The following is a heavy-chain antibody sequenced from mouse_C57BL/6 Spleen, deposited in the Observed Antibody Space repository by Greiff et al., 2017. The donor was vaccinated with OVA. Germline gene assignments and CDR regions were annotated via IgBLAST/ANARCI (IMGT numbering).Heavy chain of an antibody. Sequence: EVQLQQSGPELVKPGASVKIPCKASGYTFTDYNMDWVKQSHGKSLEWIGDINPNNGGTIYNQKFKGKATLTVDKSSSTAYMELRSLTSEDTAVYYCARWRYYYGSSYFDYWGQGTTLTVSS. CDR2: INPNNGGT. V-gene: IGHV1-18*01. CDR3: ARWRYYYGSSYFDY. CDR1: GYTFTDYN. D-gene: IGHD1-1*01. J-gene: IGHJ2*01.